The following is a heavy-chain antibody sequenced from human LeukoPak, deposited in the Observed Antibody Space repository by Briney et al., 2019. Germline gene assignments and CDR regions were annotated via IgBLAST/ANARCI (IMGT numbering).Heavy chain of an antibody. D-gene: IGHD6-13*01. Sequence: GGSLRLSCAASGFPFNAYWMTWVRQAPGKGLEWVANIRQDGDMKYYVDSVKGRFTISRDNAMNSLYLQMNSLRAEDTAIYYCARSLPYGTTWYGRSDFWGQGTLVTVSS. J-gene: IGHJ4*02. CDR1: GFPFNAYW. CDR3: ARSLPYGTTWYGRSDF. V-gene: IGHV3-7*03. CDR2: IRQDGDMK.